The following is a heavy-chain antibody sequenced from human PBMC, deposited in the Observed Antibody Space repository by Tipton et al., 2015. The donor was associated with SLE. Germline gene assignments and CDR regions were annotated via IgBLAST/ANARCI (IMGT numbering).Heavy chain of an antibody. Sequence: LRLSCAVYGGSFSGYYWSCIRQPPGKGLEWIGKINHSGSTNYNPSLKSRVSISVDTSKNQFSLNLNSVTAADTAMYYCSRPRSGYSGDAFDIWGQGTMVTVSS. CDR3: SRPRSGYSGDAFDI. CDR1: GGSFSGYY. CDR2: INHSGST. D-gene: IGHD3-3*01. V-gene: IGHV4-34*01. J-gene: IGHJ3*02.